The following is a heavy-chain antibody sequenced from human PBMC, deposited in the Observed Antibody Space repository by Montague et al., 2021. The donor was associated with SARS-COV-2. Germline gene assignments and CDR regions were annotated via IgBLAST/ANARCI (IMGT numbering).Heavy chain of an antibody. J-gene: IGHJ4*02. D-gene: IGHD2/OR15-2a*01. Sequence: SETLSLTCTVSGGSISSYYWSWIRQPPGKGLEWIGYIFNSGSTNYNPSLKSRVTISVDASKNQLSLRLRSVTAADTAVYYCVRVGVSYWYFFFDYWGQGTLVTVSS. V-gene: IGHV4-59*01. CDR3: VRVGVSYWYFFFDY. CDR1: GGSISSYY. CDR2: IFNSGST.